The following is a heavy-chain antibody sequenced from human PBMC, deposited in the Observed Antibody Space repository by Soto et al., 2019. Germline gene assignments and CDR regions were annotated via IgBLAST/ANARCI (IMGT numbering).Heavy chain of an antibody. CDR1: GYSFTSYW. Sequence: GESLKISCKGSGYSFTSYWISWVRQMPGKGLEWMGRIDPSDSYTNYSPSFQGHVTISADKSISTAYLQWSSLKASDTAMYYWARHPRIAAAGTVYYGMDVWGQWTTVTVSS. V-gene: IGHV5-10-1*01. CDR3: ARHPRIAAAGTVYYGMDV. D-gene: IGHD6-13*01. CDR2: IDPSDSYT. J-gene: IGHJ6*02.